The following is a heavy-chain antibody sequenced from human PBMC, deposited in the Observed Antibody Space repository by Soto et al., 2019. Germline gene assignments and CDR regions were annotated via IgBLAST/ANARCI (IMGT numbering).Heavy chain of an antibody. Sequence: QVHLVQSGAEVKKPGASVKVSCKASGYTFTSYGITWVRQAPGQGLEWMGWISAHNGTTDYAQKLQGRVIVTRDTSPSTAYMELRSLRSDDTAVYYCARGRYGDYWGQGALVTVSS. D-gene: IGHD1-1*01. V-gene: IGHV1-18*01. CDR1: GYTFTSYG. J-gene: IGHJ4*02. CDR2: ISAHNGTT. CDR3: ARGRYGDY.